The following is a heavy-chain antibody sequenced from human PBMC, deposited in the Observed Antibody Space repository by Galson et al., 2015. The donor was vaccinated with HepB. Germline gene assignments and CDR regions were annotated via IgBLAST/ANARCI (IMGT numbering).Heavy chain of an antibody. V-gene: IGHV3-48*03. D-gene: IGHD2-21*01. Sequence: SLRLSCAASGFSFSSYEMHWVRQAPGKGLEWVSCISSGAGTTFHADSVKGRFTISRDDAKSSLYLQMNSLRAEDTAVYYYVRDGIYCGGGSCHPYWGQGTLVTVSS. CDR1: GFSFSSYE. J-gene: IGHJ4*02. CDR2: ISSGAGTT. CDR3: VRDGIYCGGGSCHPY.